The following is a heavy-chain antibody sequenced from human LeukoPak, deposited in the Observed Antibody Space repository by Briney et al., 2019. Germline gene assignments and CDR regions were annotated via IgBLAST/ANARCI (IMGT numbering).Heavy chain of an antibody. D-gene: IGHD5-18*01. CDR3: ARGPDSLSYYFDY. J-gene: IGHJ4*02. Sequence: PGGSLRLSCAASGFTFSSYWMSWVRQAPGKGLEWVANIKQDGSEKYYVDSVKGRFTISRDNAKNSLYLQMNSLRAEDTAVYYCARGPDSLSYYFDYWGQGTLVTVSS. V-gene: IGHV3-7*01. CDR2: IKQDGSEK. CDR1: GFTFSSYW.